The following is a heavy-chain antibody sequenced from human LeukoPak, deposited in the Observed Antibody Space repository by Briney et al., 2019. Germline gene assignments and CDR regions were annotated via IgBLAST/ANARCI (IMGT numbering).Heavy chain of an antibody. CDR1: GFTFSSYA. Sequence: GGSLRLSCAASGFTFSSYAMSWVRQAPGKGLEWVSAISGSGGSTYYADSVKGRFTISRDNSKNTLYLQINSLRAEDTAVYYCAKVCSSSPSPDYWGQGTLVTVSS. CDR2: ISGSGGST. CDR3: AKVCSSSPSPDY. J-gene: IGHJ4*02. D-gene: IGHD6-6*01. V-gene: IGHV3-23*01.